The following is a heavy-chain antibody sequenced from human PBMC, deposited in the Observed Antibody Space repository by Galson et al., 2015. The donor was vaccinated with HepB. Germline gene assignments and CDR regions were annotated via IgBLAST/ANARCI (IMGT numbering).Heavy chain of an antibody. V-gene: IGHV3-15*01. CDR2: IKSKTDGGTT. CDR1: GFTFSSYA. CDR3: TTIYYTYSDAFDI. Sequence: SLRLSCAASGFTFSSYAMSWVRQAPGKGLEWVGRIKSKTDGGTTDYAAPVKGRFTISRDDSKNTLYLQMNSLKTEDTAVYYCTTIYYTYSDAFDIWGQGTMVTVSS. D-gene: IGHD1-26*01. J-gene: IGHJ3*02.